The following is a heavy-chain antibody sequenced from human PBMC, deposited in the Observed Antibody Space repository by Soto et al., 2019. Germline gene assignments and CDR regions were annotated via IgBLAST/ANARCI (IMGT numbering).Heavy chain of an antibody. V-gene: IGHV3-48*01. J-gene: IGHJ4*02. CDR3: ARAAYYNDSSGTSGY. CDR1: GLTFSTYS. Sequence: GGSLRLSCAASGLTFSTYSMNWARPAPRKGLEWVSYISSSRTIFYTDSVKRRFTVSRDNDKNSLYLQMNPLSAQDTPVYYCARAAYYNDSSGTSGYWGQGTLLTVPS. D-gene: IGHD3-22*01. CDR2: ISSSRTI.